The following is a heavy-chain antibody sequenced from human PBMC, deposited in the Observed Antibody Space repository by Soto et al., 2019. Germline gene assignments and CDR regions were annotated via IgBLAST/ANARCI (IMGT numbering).Heavy chain of an antibody. Sequence: SPTLSLTCAISGDSVSSNSAAWNWIRQSPSRGLEWLGRTYYRSKWYNDYAVSVKSRITINPDTSKNQFSLQLNSVTPEDTAVYYCARSLESYSSSWYIGFDAFDIWGQGTMVTVSS. D-gene: IGHD6-13*01. CDR1: GDSVSSNSAA. CDR3: ARSLESYSSSWYIGFDAFDI. CDR2: TYYRSKWYN. V-gene: IGHV6-1*01. J-gene: IGHJ3*02.